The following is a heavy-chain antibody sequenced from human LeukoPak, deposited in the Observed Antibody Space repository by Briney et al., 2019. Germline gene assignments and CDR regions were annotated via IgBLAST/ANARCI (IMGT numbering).Heavy chain of an antibody. CDR2: INHSGST. J-gene: IGHJ4*02. V-gene: IGHV4-39*07. D-gene: IGHD6-19*01. CDR3: ASYSSGYYNY. CDR1: GGSISNTNYY. Sequence: SETLSLTCTVSGGSISNTNYYWGWIRQPPGKGLEWIGEINHSGSTNYNPSLKSRVTISVDTSKNQFSLRLSSVTAADTAVYYCASYSSGYYNYWGQGTLVTVSS.